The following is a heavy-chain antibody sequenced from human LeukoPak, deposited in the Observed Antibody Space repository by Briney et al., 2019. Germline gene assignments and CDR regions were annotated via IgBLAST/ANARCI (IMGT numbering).Heavy chain of an antibody. V-gene: IGHV4-39*07. D-gene: IGHD3-3*01. Sequence: SETLSLTCTVSSGSISSSTYYWGWIRQPPGKGLEWTGTIYYTGSTYYNPSLKSRVTISVDTSKNQFSLKLSSVTAADTAVYYCAREKYYDFWSGYYYYYMDVWGKGTTVTVSS. CDR2: IYYTGST. CDR1: SGSISSSTYY. J-gene: IGHJ6*03. CDR3: AREKYYDFWSGYYYYYMDV.